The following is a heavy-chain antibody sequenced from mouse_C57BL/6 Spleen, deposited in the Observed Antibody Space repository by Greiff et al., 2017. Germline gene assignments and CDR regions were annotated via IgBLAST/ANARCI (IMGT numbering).Heavy chain of an antibody. CDR1: GYTFTSYW. Sequence: VQLQQPGAELVKPGASVKMSCKASGYTFTSYWITWVKQRPGQGLEWIGDLYPGSGSTNYNEKFKSKATLTVDTSSSTAYMQLSSLTSEDSAVFYCARRGYYLYAMDYWGQGTSVTVSS. D-gene: IGHD2-3*01. V-gene: IGHV1-55*01. CDR2: LYPGSGST. CDR3: ARRGYYLYAMDY. J-gene: IGHJ4*01.